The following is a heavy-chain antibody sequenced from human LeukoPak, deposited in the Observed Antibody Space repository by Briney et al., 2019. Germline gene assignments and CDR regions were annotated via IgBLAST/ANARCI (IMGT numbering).Heavy chain of an antibody. D-gene: IGHD4-23*01. J-gene: IGHJ4*02. CDR1: GFTFSSYA. CDR2: ISFDGISE. CDR3: AREDLLGGDY. V-gene: IGHV3-30*14. Sequence: GGSLRLSCVASGFTFSSYAMHWVRQAPGKGLEWLAVISFDGISEHFADSVMGRFTFSRDNSKNTLYLQMNSLRAEDTAVYYCAREDLLGGDYWGQGTLVTVSS.